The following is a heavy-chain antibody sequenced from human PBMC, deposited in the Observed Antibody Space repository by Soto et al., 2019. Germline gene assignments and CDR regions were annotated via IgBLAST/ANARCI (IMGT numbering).Heavy chain of an antibody. D-gene: IGHD4-17*01. CDR3: ARAYDYGDYVPLPDY. Sequence: QVQLVESGGGVVQPGRSLRLSCAASGFTFSSYAMHWVRQAPGKGLEWVAVISYDGSNKYYADSVKGRFTISRDNSKNTLYLQMNSLRAEDTDVYYCARAYDYGDYVPLPDYWGQGTLVTVSS. J-gene: IGHJ4*02. CDR2: ISYDGSNK. CDR1: GFTFSSYA. V-gene: IGHV3-30-3*01.